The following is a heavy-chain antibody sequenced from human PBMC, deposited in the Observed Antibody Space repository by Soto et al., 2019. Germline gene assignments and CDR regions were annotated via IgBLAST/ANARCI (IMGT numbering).Heavy chain of an antibody. CDR2: IGGSGINT. J-gene: IGHJ4*02. CDR1: GFTFSSYD. CDR3: AKKPGYTSGWSAQYYFDY. D-gene: IGHD6-19*01. V-gene: IGHV3-23*01. Sequence: GGSLRLSCAASGFTFSSYDMSWVRQAPGKGLEWVSGIGGSGINTYYADSVKGRFTISRDNSKKTLYLQTNSLRAEDTAVYYCAKKPGYTSGWSAQYYFDYWGQGTLVTVSS.